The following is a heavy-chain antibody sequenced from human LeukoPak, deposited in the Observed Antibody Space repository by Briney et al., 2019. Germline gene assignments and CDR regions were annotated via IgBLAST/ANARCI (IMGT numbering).Heavy chain of an antibody. D-gene: IGHD3-22*01. CDR3: ARQLNYSDIRGYPLKTWFDP. Sequence: PSETLSLTCTVCGGSISSSSYYWGWIRQPPGKGLEWIGSIYYSGSTYYNPSLKSRVTISVDTSKNQFSLKLSSVTAADTAVYYCARQLNYSDIRGYPLKTWFDPWGQGTLVTVSS. CDR1: GGSISSSSYY. J-gene: IGHJ5*02. V-gene: IGHV4-39*01. CDR2: IYYSGST.